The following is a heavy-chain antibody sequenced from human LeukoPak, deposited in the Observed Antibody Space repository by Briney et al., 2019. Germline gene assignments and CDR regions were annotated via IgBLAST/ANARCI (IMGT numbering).Heavy chain of an antibody. CDR2: IRYDGSNK. CDR1: GFTFSSYG. J-gene: IGHJ4*02. V-gene: IGHV3-30*02. Sequence: GGPLRLSCAASGFTFSSYGMHWVRQAPGKGLEWVAFIRYDGSNKYYADSVKGRFTISRDNSKNTLYLQMNSLRAEDTAVYYCAKDIRRYSNYFDYWGQGTLVTVSS. D-gene: IGHD4-11*01. CDR3: AKDIRRYSNYFDY.